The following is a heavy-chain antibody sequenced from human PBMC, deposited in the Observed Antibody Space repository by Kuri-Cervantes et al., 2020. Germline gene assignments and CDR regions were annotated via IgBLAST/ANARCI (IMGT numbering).Heavy chain of an antibody. D-gene: IGHD3-22*01. CDR3: ARVNINYYDSSGYIYYFDY. J-gene: IGHJ4*02. CDR1: GDSMNVHF. Sequence: ESLKISCTVSGDSMNVHFWGWVRQPPGKGLEWIGYIYSSGSTTYNPSLKSRVTISMDTSKNQFSLNLTSVTAADTAMYYCARVNINYYDSSGYIYYFDYWGQGTLVTVSS. V-gene: IGHV4-59*11. CDR2: IYSSGST.